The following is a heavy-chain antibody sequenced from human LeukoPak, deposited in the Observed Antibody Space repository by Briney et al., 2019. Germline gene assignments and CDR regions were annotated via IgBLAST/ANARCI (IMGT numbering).Heavy chain of an antibody. CDR1: GNFISRGYY. V-gene: IGHV4-38-2*01. CDR2: IFNTGST. Sequence: PSETLSLTCGVSGNFISRGYYWAWIRQPPGKGLEWIGSIFNTGSTYYNPSLKSRVTMSIDTSKNQFSLKLSSVTAADTAVYYCARNTSAWSPLGETQSAPHCFDSWGPGTLVTVSS. D-gene: IGHD6-19*01. CDR3: ARNTSAWSPLGETQSAPHCFDS. J-gene: IGHJ4*02.